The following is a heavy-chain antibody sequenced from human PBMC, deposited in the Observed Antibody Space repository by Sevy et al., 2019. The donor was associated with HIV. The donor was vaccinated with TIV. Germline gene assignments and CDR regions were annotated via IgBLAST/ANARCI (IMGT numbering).Heavy chain of an antibody. V-gene: IGHV3-53*01. CDR2: IYSGGST. CDR1: GFIVSINY. D-gene: IGHD6-19*01. CDR3: ARDRGIAVGSSRDETFDV. J-gene: IGHJ3*01. Sequence: AGSLRLSCEASGFIVSINYMNWVRQAPGKGLEWVSVIYSGGSTYYADSVKGRFTISRDNSNNRVYLQMNSLRAEDTAVYYCARDRGIAVGSSRDETFDVWGQGTMVTVSS.